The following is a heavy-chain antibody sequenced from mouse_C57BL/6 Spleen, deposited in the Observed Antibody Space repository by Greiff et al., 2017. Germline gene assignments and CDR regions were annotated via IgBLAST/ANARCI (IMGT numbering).Heavy chain of an antibody. D-gene: IGHD1-1*01. Sequence: QVQLKQSGAELVRPGTSVKVSCKASGYAFTNYLIEWVKQRPGQGLEWIGVINPGSGGTNYNEKFKGKATLTADKSSSTAYMQLSSLTSEDSAVYFCARQGTTVVAPDWFAYWGQGTLVTVSA. J-gene: IGHJ3*01. CDR2: INPGSGGT. CDR1: GYAFTNYL. CDR3: ARQGTTVVAPDWFAY. V-gene: IGHV1-54*01.